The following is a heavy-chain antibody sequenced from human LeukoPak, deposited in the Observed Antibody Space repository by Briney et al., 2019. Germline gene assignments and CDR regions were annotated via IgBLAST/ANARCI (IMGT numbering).Heavy chain of an antibody. D-gene: IGHD2-15*01. CDR3: AKPIGYCSGGSCYSWDS. V-gene: IGHV3-30*18. Sequence: GGSLRLSCAASGFTFSSYGMHWVRQAPGKGLEWVAVISYDGSNKYYADSVKGRFTIYRENSKNTLYLQMNTLRAEDTAVYYCAKPIGYCSGGSCYSWDSWGQGTLVTVSS. J-gene: IGHJ4*02. CDR2: ISYDGSNK. CDR1: GFTFSSYG.